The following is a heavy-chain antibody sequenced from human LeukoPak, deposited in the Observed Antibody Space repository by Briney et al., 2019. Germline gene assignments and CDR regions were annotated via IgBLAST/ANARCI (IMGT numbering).Heavy chain of an antibody. CDR1: GGSFSGYY. D-gene: IGHD3-9*01. Sequence: PSETLSLTCAVYGGSFSGYYWSWIRQPAGKGLEWIGRIYTSGSTNYNPSLKSRVTMSVDTSKNQFSLKLSSVTAADTAVYYCARVSYDILTGSGGMDVWGQGTTVTVSS. V-gene: IGHV4-59*10. J-gene: IGHJ6*02. CDR2: IYTSGST. CDR3: ARVSYDILTGSGGMDV.